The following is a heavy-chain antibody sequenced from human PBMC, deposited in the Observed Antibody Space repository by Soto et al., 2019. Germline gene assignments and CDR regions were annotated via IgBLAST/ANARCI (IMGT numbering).Heavy chain of an antibody. Sequence: EVQLVESGGGLVKPGGSLRLSCAASGFTFSSYSMNWVRQAPGKGLEWVSSISSSSSYIYYADSVKGRFTISRDNAKNXXYLQMNSLRAEDTAVYYCARDYYYGSGSYIAQFDYWGQGTLVTVSS. D-gene: IGHD3-10*01. CDR2: ISSSSSYI. J-gene: IGHJ4*02. CDR1: GFTFSSYS. CDR3: ARDYYYGSGSYIAQFDY. V-gene: IGHV3-21*01.